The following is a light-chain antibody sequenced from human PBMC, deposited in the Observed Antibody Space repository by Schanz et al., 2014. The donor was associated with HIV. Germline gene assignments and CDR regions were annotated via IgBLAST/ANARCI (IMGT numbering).Light chain of an antibody. J-gene: IGKJ4*01. CDR1: ESVSNN. CDR3: QQRSNWPPLT. CDR2: GAS. V-gene: IGKV3D-20*02. Sequence: EIVMTQSPDTLSVSPGERATLSCRTSESVSNNLAWYQQKSGQAPRLLIYGASSRATGIPDRFSGRASGTDFTLTISRLEPEDFAVYYCQQRSNWPPLTFGGGTKVESK.